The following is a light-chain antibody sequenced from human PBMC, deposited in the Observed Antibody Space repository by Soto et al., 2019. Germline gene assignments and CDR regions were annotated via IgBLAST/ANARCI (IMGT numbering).Light chain of an antibody. J-gene: IGKJ4*01. CDR1: QDISNY. CDR2: AAS. CDR3: QQYNSYPLT. V-gene: IGKV1-16*01. Sequence: DIQMTQSPSSLSASVGDRVTITCQASQDISNYLNWYQQKPGKAPKLLMYAASTLQSGVPSRFSGSGSGTEFTLTISSLQPEDFATYYCQQYNSYPLTFGGGTKVDI.